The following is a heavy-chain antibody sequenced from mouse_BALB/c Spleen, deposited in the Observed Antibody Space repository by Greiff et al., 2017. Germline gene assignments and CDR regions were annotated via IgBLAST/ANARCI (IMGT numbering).Heavy chain of an antibody. CDR2: IYPSDSYT. CDR3: TRLGYDYRAMDY. J-gene: IGHJ4*01. Sequence: QVQLQQPGAELVRPGASVKLSCKASGYTFTSYWINWVKQRPGQGLEWIGNIYPSDSYTNYNQKFKDKATLTVDKSSSTAYMQLSSPTSEDSAVYYCTRLGYDYRAMDYWGQGTSVTVSS. V-gene: IGHV1-69*02. D-gene: IGHD2-4*01. CDR1: GYTFTSYW.